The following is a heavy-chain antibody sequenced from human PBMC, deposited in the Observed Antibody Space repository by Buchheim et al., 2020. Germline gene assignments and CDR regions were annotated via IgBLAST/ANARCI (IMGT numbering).Heavy chain of an antibody. V-gene: IGHV3-23*01. CDR1: GFTFSSYA. Sequence: EVQLLESGGGLVQPGGSLRLSCAASGFTFSSYAMSWVRQAPGKGLEWVSAISGSGGSTYYADSVKGRFTISRDNSKKTLYLQMNSLRAEDTAVYYCAKDRPAPAYCGGDCYSSSAYYYGMDVWGQGTT. D-gene: IGHD2-21*02. CDR3: AKDRPAPAYCGGDCYSSSAYYYGMDV. J-gene: IGHJ6*02. CDR2: ISGSGGST.